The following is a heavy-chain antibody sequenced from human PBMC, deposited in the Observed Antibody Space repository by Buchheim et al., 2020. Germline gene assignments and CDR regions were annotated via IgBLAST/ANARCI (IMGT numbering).Heavy chain of an antibody. CDR2: ISGSGGST. Sequence: EVQLLESGGGLVQPGGSLRLSCAASGFTFRSYAMSWVRQAPGKGLEWVSTISGSGGSTYYGDSVKGRFTISRDNSKNTMYLQMNSLRAEDTAVYYCAKARINMVLEELDYWGQGTL. V-gene: IGHV3-23*01. CDR3: AKARINMVLEELDY. CDR1: GFTFRSYA. D-gene: IGHD3-10*01. J-gene: IGHJ4*02.